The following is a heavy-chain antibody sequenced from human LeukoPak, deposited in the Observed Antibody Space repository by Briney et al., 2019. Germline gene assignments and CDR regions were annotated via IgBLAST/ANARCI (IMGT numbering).Heavy chain of an antibody. V-gene: IGHV4-34*01. CDR2: INHSGST. Sequence: PSETLSLTCTVSGGSISSYYWSWIRQPPGKGLEWIGEINHSGSTNYNPSLKSRVTISVDTSKNQFSLKLSSVTAADTAVYYCARGGWRGRVYYFDYWGQGTLVTVSS. CDR1: GGSISSYY. J-gene: IGHJ4*02. CDR3: ARGGWRGRVYYFDY. D-gene: IGHD3-16*01.